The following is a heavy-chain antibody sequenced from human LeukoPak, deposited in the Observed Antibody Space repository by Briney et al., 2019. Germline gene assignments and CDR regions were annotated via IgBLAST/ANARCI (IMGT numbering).Heavy chain of an antibody. V-gene: IGHV4-30-4*08. D-gene: IGHD1-20*01. Sequence: PSETLSLTCTVSGGSISSGDYYWSWSRQPRGKGGEGIGYISYSGSTYYNPSLKSRVTISVGTSKNQFSLRLSSVTPADTAVYYCARDRRTNWNGPNFDYWGQGTLVTVSS. CDR2: ISYSGST. J-gene: IGHJ4*02. CDR1: GGSISSGDYY. CDR3: ARDRRTNWNGPNFDY.